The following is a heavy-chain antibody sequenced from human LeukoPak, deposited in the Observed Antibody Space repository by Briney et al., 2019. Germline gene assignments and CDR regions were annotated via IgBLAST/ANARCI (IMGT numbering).Heavy chain of an antibody. Sequence: GASVKVSCKASGYTFSGYYMHWVRQAPGRGLEWMGWINPNSGGTNYAQKFQGRVTMTRDTSISTAYMELSRLRSDDTAMFYCARASDYDILTGGFGYWGQGTLVTVSS. D-gene: IGHD3-9*01. CDR1: GYTFSGYY. CDR3: ARASDYDILTGGFGY. CDR2: INPNSGGT. J-gene: IGHJ4*02. V-gene: IGHV1-2*02.